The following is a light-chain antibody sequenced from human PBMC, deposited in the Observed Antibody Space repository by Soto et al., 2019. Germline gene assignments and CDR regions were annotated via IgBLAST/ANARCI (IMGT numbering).Light chain of an antibody. CDR1: QSVSSSD. Sequence: EIVLTQSPGTLSLSPGDRATLSCRASQSVSSSDLAWYQQKPGQAPRLLIYGASTRATGIPARFSGSGSGTDFTSTISRLEPEDFAVYYCQQYGGSPLYTFGQGTKLEIK. CDR3: QQYGGSPLYT. CDR2: GAS. J-gene: IGKJ2*01. V-gene: IGKV3-20*01.